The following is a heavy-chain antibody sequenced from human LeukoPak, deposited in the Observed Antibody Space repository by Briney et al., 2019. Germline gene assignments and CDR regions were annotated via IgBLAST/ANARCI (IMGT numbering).Heavy chain of an antibody. J-gene: IGHJ4*02. D-gene: IGHD1-26*01. Sequence: SETLSLTCTVSGYSISSGYYWGWIRQPPGKGLEWIGSIYHSGSTYYNPSLKSRVTISVDTSKNQFSLKLSSVTAADTAVYYCARVQVGATRPYYFDYWGQGTLVTVSS. CDR3: ARVQVGATRPYYFDY. CDR2: IYHSGST. V-gene: IGHV4-38-2*02. CDR1: GYSISSGYY.